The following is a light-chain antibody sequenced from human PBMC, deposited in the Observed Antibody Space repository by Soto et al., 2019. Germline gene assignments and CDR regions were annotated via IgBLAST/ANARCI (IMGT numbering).Light chain of an antibody. Sequence: QSVLTQPPSVSAAPGQKVTISCSGHSSNIGNNYVSWYQQLPGTAPKLLIYENNKRPSGIPDRFSGSKSGTSATLGITGLQTGDEADYYCGTWDSSLSAVFVGGTKVTVL. CDR3: GTWDSSLSAV. V-gene: IGLV1-51*02. J-gene: IGLJ2*01. CDR2: ENN. CDR1: SSNIGNNY.